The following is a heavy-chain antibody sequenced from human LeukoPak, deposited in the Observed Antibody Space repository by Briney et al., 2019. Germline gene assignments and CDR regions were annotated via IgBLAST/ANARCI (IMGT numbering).Heavy chain of an antibody. D-gene: IGHD6-19*01. V-gene: IGHV3-11*01. CDR2: ISSSGSTI. Sequence: GGSLRLSCAASGFTFSDYYMSWIRQAPGKGLEWVSYISSSGSTIYYADSVKGRFTISWDNAKNSLYLQMNSLRAEDTAVYYCARDYSSGWYDYWGQGTLVTVSS. CDR3: ARDYSSGWYDY. CDR1: GFTFSDYY. J-gene: IGHJ4*02.